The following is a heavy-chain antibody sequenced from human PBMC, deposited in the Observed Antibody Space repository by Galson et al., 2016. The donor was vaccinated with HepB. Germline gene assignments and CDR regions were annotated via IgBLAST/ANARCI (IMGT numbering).Heavy chain of an antibody. CDR3: ARDPGYSAFDI. Sequence: SLRLSCAASGFTFGSYWLSWVRQAPGTGLELAANIHQDGSENSYVDSAKGRFTISRDNAKNSLYLQMNSLRAEDTAVYFCARDPGYSAFDIWGQGTMVTVSS. D-gene: IGHD5-12*01. V-gene: IGHV3-7*04. CDR2: IHQDGSEN. J-gene: IGHJ3*02. CDR1: GFTFGSYW.